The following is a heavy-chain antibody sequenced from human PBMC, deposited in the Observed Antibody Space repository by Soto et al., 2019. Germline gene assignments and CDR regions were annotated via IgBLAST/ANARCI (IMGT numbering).Heavy chain of an antibody. D-gene: IGHD3-10*01. Sequence: QVQLVESGGGVVQPGRSLRLSCAASGFTFSSYAMHWVRQAPGKGLEWVAVISYDGSNKYYADSVKGRFTITRDNSKNTLYLQMTSLTAEDTAVYYCARERPWYGSGIVFDYWGQGALVTVSS. J-gene: IGHJ4*02. V-gene: IGHV3-30-3*01. CDR3: ARERPWYGSGIVFDY. CDR2: ISYDGSNK. CDR1: GFTFSSYA.